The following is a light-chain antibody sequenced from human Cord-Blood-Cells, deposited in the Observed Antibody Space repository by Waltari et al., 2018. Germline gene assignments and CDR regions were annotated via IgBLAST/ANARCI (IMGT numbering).Light chain of an antibody. J-gene: IGKJ2*01. CDR3: QQYYSTPYT. Sequence: DIVMTQSPDSLAVSLGERATINCKSSQSVLYSSNHKNYLAWYQQKPGQPPKLLIYWASTRESGVPDRVSGSGSVTDFTLTISSLQAEDVAVYYCQQYYSTPYTFGQGTKLEIK. CDR2: WAS. V-gene: IGKV4-1*01. CDR1: QSVLYSSNHKNY.